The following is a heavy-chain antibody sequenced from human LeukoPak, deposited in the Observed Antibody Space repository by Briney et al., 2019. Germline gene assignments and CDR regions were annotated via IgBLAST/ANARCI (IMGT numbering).Heavy chain of an antibody. CDR1: GFTFINYA. V-gene: IGHV3-23*01. CDR2: ISGNGDSP. D-gene: IGHD6-19*01. CDR3: AKSPRYYSSGWYGY. Sequence: GGSLRLSCAASGFTFINYATSWVRQAPGKGLEWVSTISGNGDSPYHADSVKGRFTISRDNSKNTLYLQMNSLRAEDTAVYYCAKSPRYYSSGWYGYWGQGTLVTVSS. J-gene: IGHJ4*02.